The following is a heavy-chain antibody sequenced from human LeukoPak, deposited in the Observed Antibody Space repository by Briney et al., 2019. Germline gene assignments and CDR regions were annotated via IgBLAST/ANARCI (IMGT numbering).Heavy chain of an antibody. V-gene: IGHV3-30*02. J-gene: IGHJ4*02. Sequence: GGSLRLSCAASGFAFSTYGMHWVRQVPGKGLEWVTFMEYDGLKKYYADSVKGRFTISIDNSKNTLYLQMDSLRPEDTAVYYCARDPTYYYDSSGIFDYWGQGTLVTVSS. CDR2: MEYDGLKK. CDR3: ARDPTYYYDSSGIFDY. D-gene: IGHD3-22*01. CDR1: GFAFSTYG.